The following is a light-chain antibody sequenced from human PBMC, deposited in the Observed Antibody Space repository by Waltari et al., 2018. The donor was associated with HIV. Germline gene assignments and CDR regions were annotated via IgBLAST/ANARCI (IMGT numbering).Light chain of an antibody. Sequence: QSALTQPPSASGSPGQSVTISCTGTSSDVGDYNYVSWYQQQPGKAPKLMIFEVNKRSSGVPDRFSGSKSGNTASLTVSGLQAEDEAEYFCSSYGGNSNVVFGGGTKLTVL. CDR2: EVN. CDR3: SSYGGNSNVV. J-gene: IGLJ2*01. V-gene: IGLV2-8*01. CDR1: SSDVGDYNY.